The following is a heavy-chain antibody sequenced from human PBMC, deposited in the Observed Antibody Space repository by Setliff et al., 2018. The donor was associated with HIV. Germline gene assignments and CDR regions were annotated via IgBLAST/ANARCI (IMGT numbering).Heavy chain of an antibody. V-gene: IGHV4-59*01. Sequence: SETLSLTCTVSGGSISSYYWSWVRQPPGKGLEWIGYIYYSGSSKNTPSLKSRVTISVDTPKNEFSLKLSSMTAADTAVYYCARGIAVAGPYFDYWGQGTLVTVSS. D-gene: IGHD6-19*01. J-gene: IGHJ4*02. CDR2: IYYSGSS. CDR3: ARGIAVAGPYFDY. CDR1: GGSISSYY.